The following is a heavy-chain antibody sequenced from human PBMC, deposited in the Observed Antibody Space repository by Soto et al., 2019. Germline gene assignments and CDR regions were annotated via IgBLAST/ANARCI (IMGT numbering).Heavy chain of an antibody. J-gene: IGHJ6*02. CDR3: AAELSFGKLSVV. Sequence: QVQVVQSGVEVRRPGSSVKVSCKASGDTFKNCVISWVRQAPGQGLEWMGGIIPLCGTTDFAQRFQGRLTITTDESTTTAYMELSRLRSEDTATYYCAAELSFGKLSVVWGQGTRVIVSS. CDR2: IIPLCGTT. V-gene: IGHV1-69*01. CDR1: GDTFKNCV. D-gene: IGHD3-10*01.